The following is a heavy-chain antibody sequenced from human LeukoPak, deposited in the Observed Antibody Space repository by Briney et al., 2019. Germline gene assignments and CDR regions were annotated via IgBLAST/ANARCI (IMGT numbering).Heavy chain of an antibody. CDR1: GFTFSSYE. V-gene: IGHV3-48*03. CDR3: ARNSGTHYGLDY. J-gene: IGHJ4*02. Sequence: GGSLRLSCAASGFTFSSYEMNWVRQAPGKGLEWVSYISSSGTYTYYADSVKGRFTISRDNAKNSLYLQMNSLRAEDMAVYYCARNSGTHYGLDYWGQGTLVTVSS. D-gene: IGHD1-26*01. CDR2: ISSSGTYT.